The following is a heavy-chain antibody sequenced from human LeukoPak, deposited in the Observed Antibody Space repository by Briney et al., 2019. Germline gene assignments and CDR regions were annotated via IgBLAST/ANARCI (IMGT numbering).Heavy chain of an antibody. CDR1: GGSISSYY. J-gene: IGHJ4*02. Sequence: SETLSLTCTVSGGSISSYYWSWIRQPPGKGLERIGYIYYSGSTNYNPSLKSRVTISVDTSKDQFSLKLSSVTAADTAVYYCARALGGAMGYWGQGTLVTVSS. D-gene: IGHD3-16*01. CDR2: IYYSGST. V-gene: IGHV4-59*01. CDR3: ARALGGAMGY.